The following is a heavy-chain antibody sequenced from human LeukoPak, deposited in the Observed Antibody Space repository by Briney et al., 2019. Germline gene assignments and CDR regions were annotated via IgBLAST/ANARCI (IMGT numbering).Heavy chain of an antibody. CDR2: ISYDGSNK. CDR1: GFTFSSYA. D-gene: IGHD6-13*01. CDR3: ARAVPKKVAAAGTLDY. V-gene: IGHV3-30-3*01. J-gene: IGHJ4*02. Sequence: PGGSLRLSCAASGFTFSSYAMHWVRQAPGKGLEWVAVISYDGSNKYYADSVKGRFTISRDNSKNTLYLQMNSLRAEDTAVYYCARAVPKKVAAAGTLDYWGQGTLVTVSS.